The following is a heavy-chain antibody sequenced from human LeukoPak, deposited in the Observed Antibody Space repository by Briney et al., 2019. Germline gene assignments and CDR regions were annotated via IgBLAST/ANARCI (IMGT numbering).Heavy chain of an antibody. V-gene: IGHV3-30*02. CDR1: GFTFSSYA. D-gene: IGHD3-3*01. CDR3: AKCFLWREWLFDY. J-gene: IGHJ4*02. CDR2: IRYDGSNK. Sequence: GRSLRLSCAASGFTFSSYAMHWVRQAPGKGLEWVAFIRYDGSNKYYADSVKGRFTISRDNSKNTLYLQMNSLRAEDTAVYYCAKCFLWREWLFDYWGQGTLVTVSS.